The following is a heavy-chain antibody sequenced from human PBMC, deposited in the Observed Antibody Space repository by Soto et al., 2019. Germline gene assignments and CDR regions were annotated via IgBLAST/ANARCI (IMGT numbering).Heavy chain of an antibody. J-gene: IGHJ6*02. CDR1: GGSFSGYY. V-gene: IGHV4-34*01. Sequence: QVQLQQWGAGLLKPSETLSLTCAVYGGSFSGYYWSWIRQPPGKGLEWTGEINHSGSTNYNPSLKRRVTISVDTSKNQFSLKLSSVTAADTAVYYCARGKPVLLWFGESAGVDVWGQGTTVTVSS. CDR2: INHSGST. CDR3: ARGKPVLLWFGESAGVDV. D-gene: IGHD3-10*01.